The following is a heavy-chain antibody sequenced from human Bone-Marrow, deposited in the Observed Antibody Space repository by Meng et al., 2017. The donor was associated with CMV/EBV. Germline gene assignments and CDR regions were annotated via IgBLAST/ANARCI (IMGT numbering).Heavy chain of an antibody. CDR3: ARPRRYCSGGSCSSYYGMDV. D-gene: IGHD2-15*01. J-gene: IGHJ6*02. V-gene: IGHV4-61*01. CDR1: GGSVSSGSYY. Sequence: SETLSLTCTVSGGSVSSGSYYWSWIRQPPGKGLEWIGEINHSGSTNYNPSLKSRVTISVDTSKNQFSLKLRSVAAADTAVYYCARPRRYCSGGSCSSYYGMDVWGQGTTVTVSS. CDR2: INHSGST.